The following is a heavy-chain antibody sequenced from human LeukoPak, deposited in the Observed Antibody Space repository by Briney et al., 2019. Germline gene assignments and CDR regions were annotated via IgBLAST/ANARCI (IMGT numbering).Heavy chain of an antibody. V-gene: IGHV3-30*18. CDR2: ISYDGSNK. D-gene: IGHD1-14*01. CDR1: GFTFSSYG. Sequence: GGSLRLSCAASGFTFSSYGMHWVRQAPGKGLEWVAVISYDGSNKYYADSVKGRFTISRDNSKNTLYLQMNSLRAEDTAVYYCAKGSTIPREIDYWGQGTLVTASS. J-gene: IGHJ4*02. CDR3: AKGSTIPREIDY.